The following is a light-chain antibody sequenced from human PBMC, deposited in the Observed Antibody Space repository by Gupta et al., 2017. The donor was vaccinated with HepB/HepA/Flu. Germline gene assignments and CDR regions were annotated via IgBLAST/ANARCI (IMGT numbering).Light chain of an antibody. CDR2: DVN. Sequence: SALTQPASLSGSPVQSIAISCTGTISDVGGHDFVSWYQLHPIEAPKLIIYDVNNRPSGVSDRFSGSKSGNTASLTISGLQAEDEADYYCSSYSTSSITYVFGTGTKVTVL. J-gene: IGLJ1*01. CDR1: ISDVGGHDF. CDR3: SSYSTSSITYV. V-gene: IGLV2-14*03.